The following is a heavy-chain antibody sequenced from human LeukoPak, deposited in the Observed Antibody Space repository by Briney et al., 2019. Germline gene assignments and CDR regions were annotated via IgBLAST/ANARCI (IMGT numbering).Heavy chain of an antibody. Sequence: SETLSLTCAVSGGSISSSNWWSWVRQPPGKGLEWIGEIYHSGSTNYNPSLKSRVTISIDKSKNQFSLKMSFVTAADTAVYYCASKRDFYYGMDVWGHGTTVTVSS. J-gene: IGHJ6*02. CDR3: ASKRDFYYGMDV. CDR2: IYHSGST. V-gene: IGHV4-4*02. CDR1: GGSISSSNW.